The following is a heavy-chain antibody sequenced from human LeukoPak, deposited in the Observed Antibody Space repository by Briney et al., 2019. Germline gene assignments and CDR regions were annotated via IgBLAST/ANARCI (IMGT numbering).Heavy chain of an antibody. J-gene: IGHJ4*02. CDR3: ARDGRWLQPTLDY. Sequence: PSETLSLTCTVSGGSVSSGSYYWSWIRQPPGKGLEWIGYMYYSGSPNYNPSLKSRVTISVDTSKNQFSLKLSSVTAADTAVYYCARDGRWLQPTLDYWGQGTLVTVSS. V-gene: IGHV4-61*01. D-gene: IGHD5-24*01. CDR1: GGSVSSGSYY. CDR2: MYYSGSP.